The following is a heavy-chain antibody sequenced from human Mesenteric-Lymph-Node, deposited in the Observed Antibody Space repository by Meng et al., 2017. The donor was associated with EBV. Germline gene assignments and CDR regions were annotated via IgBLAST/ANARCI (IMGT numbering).Heavy chain of an antibody. CDR2: SNQSGST. J-gene: IGHJ5*02. V-gene: IGHV4-34*01. CDR1: GGSFSGYY. D-gene: IGHD4-11*01. CDR3: ARGKTVGRSPWFDP. Sequence: QVHLQQWGAGLLKPSETLSLTCAVYGGSFSGYYWTWIRQSSGKGLEWIGESNQSGSTSYNPSLKSRVTISVDTSQNQFSLKLSSVTAADTAVYYCARGKTVGRSPWFDPWGQGTLVTVSS.